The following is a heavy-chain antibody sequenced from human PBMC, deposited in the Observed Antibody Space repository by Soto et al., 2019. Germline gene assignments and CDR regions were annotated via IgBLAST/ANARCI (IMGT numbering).Heavy chain of an antibody. D-gene: IGHD6-6*01. CDR1: GFTFSSYA. Sequence: LRLSCAASGFTFSSYAMSWVRQAPGKGLEWVSAISGSGGSTYYADSVKGRFTISRDNSKNTLYLQMNSLRAEDTAVYYCAKTVAARQNYYYYYGMDVWGQGTTVTVSS. CDR3: AKTVAARQNYYYYYGMDV. J-gene: IGHJ6*02. CDR2: ISGSGGST. V-gene: IGHV3-23*01.